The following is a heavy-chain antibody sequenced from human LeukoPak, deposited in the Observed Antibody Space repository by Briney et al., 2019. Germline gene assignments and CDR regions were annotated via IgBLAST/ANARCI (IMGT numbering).Heavy chain of an antibody. CDR2: ISVSSTYK. D-gene: IGHD2-21*02. Sequence: PGGSLRHSCAASGFNFSDYTMIWVPQIPGKGLEWVSSISVSSTYKYYADSVKGRFTISRDNADNSVYLQMNSLRAEDTAVYYCARERAYCGGDCSSEWGQGTLVTVSS. CDR1: GFNFSDYT. CDR3: ARERAYCGGDCSSE. V-gene: IGHV3-21*01. J-gene: IGHJ4*02.